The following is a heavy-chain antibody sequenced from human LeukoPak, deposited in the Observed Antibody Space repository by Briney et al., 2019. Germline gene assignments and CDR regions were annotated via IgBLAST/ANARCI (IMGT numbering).Heavy chain of an antibody. J-gene: IGHJ4*02. Sequence: GGSLRLSCAASGFTFSRFSLNWVRQAPGKGPEWVSYISSSSDTTYFADSVKGRFTISRDNAKNSVFLQMNSLRAEDMALYYCAKGASFKLRFLDVAFDYWGKGTLVTVSS. D-gene: IGHD3-3*01. CDR1: GFTFSRFS. V-gene: IGHV3-48*04. CDR2: ISSSSDTT. CDR3: AKGASFKLRFLDVAFDY.